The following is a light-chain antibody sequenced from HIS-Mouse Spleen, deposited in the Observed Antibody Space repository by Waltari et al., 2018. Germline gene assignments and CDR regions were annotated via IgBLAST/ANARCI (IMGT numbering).Light chain of an antibody. CDR1: QSVRSSY. V-gene: IGKV3-20*01. J-gene: IGKJ3*01. CDR2: GAS. Sequence: EIVLTQSPGTLSLSPGERATLSCRASQSVRSSYLAWYQQKPGQAPMLLIYGASSRATGIPDRFSGSGSGTDFTLTISRLEPEDFAVYYCQQYGSSFTFGPGTTVDIK. CDR3: QQYGSSFT.